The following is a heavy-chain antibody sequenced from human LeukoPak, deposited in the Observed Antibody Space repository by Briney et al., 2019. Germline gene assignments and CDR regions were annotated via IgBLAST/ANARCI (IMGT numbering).Heavy chain of an antibody. CDR1: GFTFSSYS. CDR2: ISSSSSYI. J-gene: IGHJ4*02. Sequence: GGSLRLSCAASGFTFSSYSMNWVRQAPGKGLEWVSSISSSSSYIYYADSVKGRFTISRDNAKNSLYLQMNSLRAEDTAVYYCARDRGWITMDYWGQGTLVTVSS. D-gene: IGHD3-10*01. CDR3: ARDRGWITMDY. V-gene: IGHV3-21*01.